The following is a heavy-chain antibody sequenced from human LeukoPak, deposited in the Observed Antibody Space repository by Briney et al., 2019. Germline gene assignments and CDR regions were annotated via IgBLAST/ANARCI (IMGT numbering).Heavy chain of an antibody. CDR2: INHSGSI. D-gene: IGHD6-13*01. CDR3: ARGADSSSWFWFDA. J-gene: IGHJ5*02. V-gene: IGHV4-34*01. CDR1: GGSLSDNY. Sequence: SETLSLTCAVYGGSLSDNYWSWIRQSPGKGLEWIGEINHSGSINYNPSLKSRITISVDTSKNQFSLRLSSVTAADTAVYYCARGADSSSWFWFDAWGQGTLVTVSS.